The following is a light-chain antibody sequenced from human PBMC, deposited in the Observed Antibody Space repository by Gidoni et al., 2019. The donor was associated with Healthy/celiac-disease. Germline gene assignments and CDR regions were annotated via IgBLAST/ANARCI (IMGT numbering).Light chain of an antibody. CDR1: QSVSSY. V-gene: IGKV3-11*01. CDR3: QQRSNWPLT. CDR2: DAS. J-gene: IGKJ4*01. Sequence: EIVFTPSPATLSLSPGERPTLSCRASQSVSSYLAWYQQKPGQAPRLLIYDASNRATGIPARFSGSGSGTDFTLTISSLEPEDFAVYYCQQRSNWPLTFGGGTKVEIK.